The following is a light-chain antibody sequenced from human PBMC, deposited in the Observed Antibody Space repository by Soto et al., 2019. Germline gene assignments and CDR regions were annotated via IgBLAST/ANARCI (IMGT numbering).Light chain of an antibody. CDR2: GAS. J-gene: IGKJ4*01. Sequence: EIVLTQSPGTLSLSPGERATLSCRACQSVSSSYLGWYQQKPGQAPRLLTSGASSRATGIPDRFSGSGSGTDFTLTISRLEPEDFAVYYCQQYGSSPLTFGGGTKVEIK. V-gene: IGKV3-20*01. CDR3: QQYGSSPLT. CDR1: QSVSSSY.